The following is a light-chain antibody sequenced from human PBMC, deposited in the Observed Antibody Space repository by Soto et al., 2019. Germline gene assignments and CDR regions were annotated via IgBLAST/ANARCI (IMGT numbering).Light chain of an antibody. J-gene: IGKJ5*01. V-gene: IGKV3-11*01. CDR3: QQRYNWPPLT. CDR2: DAS. CDR1: DTINIY. Sequence: VVLTQSPATLSLSPGERATLSCRASDTINIYLAWYQQKPGQAPRLLIYDASNRATGSPARFSGSGSGTDFTLTISSLEPEDFAIYYCQQRYNWPPLTFGQGTRLEMK.